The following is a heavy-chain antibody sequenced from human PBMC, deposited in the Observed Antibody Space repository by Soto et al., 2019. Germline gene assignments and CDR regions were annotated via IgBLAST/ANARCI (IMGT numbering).Heavy chain of an antibody. V-gene: IGHV1-58*02. J-gene: IGHJ4*02. CDR2: IVVCSGNT. D-gene: IGHD6-6*01. CDR3: ALNAYISSGALDY. Sequence: ASVKVSCKASGFTFTSSAMQWVRKARGQRLEWIGWIVVCSGNTNYAQKFQERVTITRDMSTSTAYMDLSSLRSEDTALYYWALNAYISSGALDYWGQGALVTVSS. CDR1: GFTFTSSA.